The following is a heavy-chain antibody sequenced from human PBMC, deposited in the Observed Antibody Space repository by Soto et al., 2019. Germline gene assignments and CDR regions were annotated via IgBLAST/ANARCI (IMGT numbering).Heavy chain of an antibody. J-gene: IGHJ6*02. CDR3: ARGNQWPLYYYYGMDV. Sequence: SETLSLTCAVFGGSFSGYYWSWIRQPPGKGLEWIGEINHSGSTNYNPSLKSRVTISVDTSKNQFSLKLSSVTAADTAVYSCARGNQWPLYYYYGMDVWGQGTTVTVSS. V-gene: IGHV4-34*01. D-gene: IGHD6-19*01. CDR2: INHSGST. CDR1: GGSFSGYY.